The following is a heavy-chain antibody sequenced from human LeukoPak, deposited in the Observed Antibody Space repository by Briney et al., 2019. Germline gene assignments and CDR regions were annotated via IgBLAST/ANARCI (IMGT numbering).Heavy chain of an antibody. Sequence: SQTLSLTCAISGESVARASAAWYWIRQSPSRGPEWLGRTYYRSKWYYHYATSVESRIAVNPDTSKNQFSLQLDSVPPEDTAVYYCARGNLHFDYWGQGILVTVSS. CDR1: GESVARASAA. V-gene: IGHV6-1*01. CDR3: ARGNLHFDY. CDR2: TYYRSKWYY. J-gene: IGHJ4*02.